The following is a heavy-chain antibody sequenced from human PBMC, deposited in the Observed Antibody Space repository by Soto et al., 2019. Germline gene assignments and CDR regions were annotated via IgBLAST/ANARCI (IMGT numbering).Heavy chain of an antibody. V-gene: IGHV6-1*01. Sequence: SLTCAISGDSVSSNSAAWNWIRQSPSRGLEWLGRTYYRSKWYNDYAVSVKSRITINPDTSKNQFSLQLNSVTPEDTAVYYCASDVRPRITIFGVVMIYGMDVWGQGPTVTVSS. CDR3: ASDVRPRITIFGVVMIYGMDV. CDR2: TYYRSKWYN. CDR1: GDSVSSNSAA. J-gene: IGHJ6*02. D-gene: IGHD3-3*01.